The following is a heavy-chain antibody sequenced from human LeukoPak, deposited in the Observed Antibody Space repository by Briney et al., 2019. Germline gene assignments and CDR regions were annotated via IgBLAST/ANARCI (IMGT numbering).Heavy chain of an antibody. J-gene: IGHJ4*02. D-gene: IGHD5-12*01. CDR1: SGSINNITYY. Sequence: SETLSLTCTVSSGSINNITYYWGWIRQPPGKGLEWIGDISYNGRTNYTPSLKCRVTISVDTSKNQFSLKLRFVTASDTAVYYCARRDIVATIDYWGQGTLITVSS. V-gene: IGHV4-39*01. CDR2: ISYNGRT. CDR3: ARRDIVATIDY.